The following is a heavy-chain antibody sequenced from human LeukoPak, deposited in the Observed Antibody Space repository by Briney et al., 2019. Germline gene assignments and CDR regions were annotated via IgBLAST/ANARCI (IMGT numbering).Heavy chain of an antibody. CDR2: ISAYNGNT. D-gene: IGHD3-3*01. CDR1: GYTLTSYG. Sequence: ASVKVSCKASGYTLTSYGISWVRQAPGQGLEWMGWISAYNGNTNYAQKLQGRVTMTTDTSTSTAYMELRSLRSDDTAVYYCARGTSEDFWSGPDAFDIWGQGTMVTVSS. CDR3: ARGTSEDFWSGPDAFDI. J-gene: IGHJ3*02. V-gene: IGHV1-18*01.